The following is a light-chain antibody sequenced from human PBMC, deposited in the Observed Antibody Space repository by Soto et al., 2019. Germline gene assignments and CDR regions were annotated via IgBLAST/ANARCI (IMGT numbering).Light chain of an antibody. J-gene: IGKJ1*01. CDR2: GAS. V-gene: IGKV3-15*01. CDR1: QTIGTY. Sequence: EIVMTQSPATLSVSPGESATLSCKASQTIGTYLAWYQQKPGQAPRLLIYGASTRATGVPARFSGGVSGTDYTLTISSLQSEDFAICHCQQYYNLPPWTFGQGTKVEIK. CDR3: QQYYNLPPWT.